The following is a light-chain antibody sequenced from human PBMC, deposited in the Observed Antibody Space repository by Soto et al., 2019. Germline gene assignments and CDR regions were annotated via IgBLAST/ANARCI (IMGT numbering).Light chain of an antibody. J-gene: IGKJ2*01. Sequence: DIQMTQSPSSLSASVGDRVTFTCRAIQGIRNYLAWFQQKPGKAPKSLIFAAFTLQNGVPSKFSGSGSGTDFTLTISRLQPEDSATYFCQQYNSLPYTFGQGTKLEIK. CDR3: QQYNSLPYT. CDR1: QGIRNY. CDR2: AAF. V-gene: IGKV1-16*02.